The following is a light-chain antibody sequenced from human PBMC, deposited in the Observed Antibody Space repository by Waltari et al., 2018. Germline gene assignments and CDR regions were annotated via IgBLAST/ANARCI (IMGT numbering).Light chain of an antibody. CDR2: DVN. CDR3: TSFTSTTSYVV. Sequence: QSALTQPASVSGSPGQSIPISCTGTNSDIGGSNFVSWYQQLPGKAPRLMIYDVNKRPSGVSNRFSGSKSGNTASLTISGLQADDEADYYCTSFTSTTSYVVFGGGTNLTV. V-gene: IGLV2-14*03. CDR1: NSDIGGSNF. J-gene: IGLJ2*01.